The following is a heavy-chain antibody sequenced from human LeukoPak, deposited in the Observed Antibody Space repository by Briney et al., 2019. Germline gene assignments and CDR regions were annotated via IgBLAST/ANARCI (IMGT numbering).Heavy chain of an antibody. CDR1: GGSIGSYY. J-gene: IGHJ4*02. CDR2: IYNSGST. CDR3: ATAFENSNRFKY. D-gene: IGHD5-18*01. V-gene: IGHV4-59*01. Sequence: PSETLSLTCTVSGGSIGSYYWSWIRQPPGKGLEWIGYIYNSGSTNYNPSLKSRVTISVDTSKNQFSLKLSSVTAADTAVYYCATAFENSNRFKYWGQGTLVTVSS.